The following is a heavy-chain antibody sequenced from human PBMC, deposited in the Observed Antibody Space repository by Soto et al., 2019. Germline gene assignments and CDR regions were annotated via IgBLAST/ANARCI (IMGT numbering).Heavy chain of an antibody. CDR3: ARVYSGSYSDS. CDR1: GGSISSYY. Sequence: KTSETLSLTCTVSGGSISSYYWSWIRQPPGKGLEWIGYIYYSGSTNYNPSLKSRVTISVDKSKNHFSLNLTSVTAADTAVYYCARVYSGSYSDSWGQGTLVTVSS. D-gene: IGHD1-26*01. V-gene: IGHV4-59*12. J-gene: IGHJ4*02. CDR2: IYYSGST.